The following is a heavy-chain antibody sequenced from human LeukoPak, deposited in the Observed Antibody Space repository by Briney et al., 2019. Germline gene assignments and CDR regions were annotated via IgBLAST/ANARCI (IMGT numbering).Heavy chain of an antibody. CDR3: ARRPRIAVAGPPFDY. Sequence: PSETLSLTCTVSGGSISNSNYYWGWIRQPPGKGLEWIGSIYRSGSTYYNPSLKSRVTISVDTSKNQFSLKLSSVTAADTAVYYCARRPRIAVAGPPFDYWGQGTLVTVSS. J-gene: IGHJ4*02. D-gene: IGHD6-19*01. CDR1: GGSISNSNYY. V-gene: IGHV4-39*01. CDR2: IYRSGST.